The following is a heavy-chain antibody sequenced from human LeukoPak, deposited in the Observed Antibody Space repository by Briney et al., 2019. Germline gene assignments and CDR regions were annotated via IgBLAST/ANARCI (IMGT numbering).Heavy chain of an antibody. CDR3: ARVAYSSGWYIDY. D-gene: IGHD6-19*01. J-gene: IGHJ4*02. CDR2: IYYSGST. V-gene: IGHV4-59*01. Sequence: SETLSLTCTVSGGSISSYYWSWIRQPPGKGLEWIGYIYYSGSTNYNPSLKSRVTISVDTSKNQFSLKLSSVTAGDTAVYYCARVAYSSGWYIDYWGQGTLVTVSS. CDR1: GGSISSYY.